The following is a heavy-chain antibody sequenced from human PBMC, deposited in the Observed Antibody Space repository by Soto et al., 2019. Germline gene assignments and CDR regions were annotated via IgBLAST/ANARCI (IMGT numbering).Heavy chain of an antibody. CDR2: IYYSGST. CDR1: GGSISSGGYY. V-gene: IGHV4-30-4*01. Sequence: SETLSLTCAVSGGSISSGGYYWSWIRQPPGKGLEWIGYIYYSGSTYYNPSLKSRFTISVDTSKNQFSLKLSSVTAADTAVYYCARTPPLGYFDYWGQGTLVTVSS. CDR3: ARTPPLGYFDY. J-gene: IGHJ4*02.